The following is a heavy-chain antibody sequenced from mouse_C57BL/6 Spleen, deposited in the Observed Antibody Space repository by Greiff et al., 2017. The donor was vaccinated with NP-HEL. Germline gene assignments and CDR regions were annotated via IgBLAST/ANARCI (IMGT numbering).Heavy chain of an antibody. D-gene: IGHD2-3*01. CDR2: IYPGSGST. CDR3: ARGGMMVTTTFPFDY. CDR1: GYTFTSYW. J-gene: IGHJ2*01. V-gene: IGHV1-55*01. Sequence: QVQLQQPGAELVKPGASVKMSCKASGYTFTSYWITWVKQRPGQGLEWIGDIYPGSGSTNYNEKFKSKATLTVDTSSSTAYMQLSSLTSEDSAVYYCARGGMMVTTTFPFDYWGQGTTLTVSS.